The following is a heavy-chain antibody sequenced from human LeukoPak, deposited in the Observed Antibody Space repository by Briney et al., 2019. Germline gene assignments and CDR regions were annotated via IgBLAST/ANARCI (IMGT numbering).Heavy chain of an antibody. CDR1: GYTFTSYD. J-gene: IGHJ6*04. V-gene: IGHV1-8*03. Sequence: ASVKVSCKASGYTFTSYDINWVRQATGQGLEWMGWMNPNSGNTGYAQKFQGRVTTTRNTSISTAYMELSSLRSEDTAVYYCARDLTCSSTSCYAHGNVWGKGTTVTISS. CDR2: MNPNSGNT. D-gene: IGHD2-2*01. CDR3: ARDLTCSSTSCYAHGNV.